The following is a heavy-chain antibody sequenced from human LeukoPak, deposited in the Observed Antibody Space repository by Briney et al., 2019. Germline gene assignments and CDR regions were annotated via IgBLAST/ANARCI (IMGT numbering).Heavy chain of an antibody. CDR2: ISGSGGST. CDR1: GFTFSSYA. Sequence: PGGSLRLSCAASGFTFSSYAMSWVRQAPGKGLEWVSAISGSGGSTYYADSVKGRFTISRDNSKNTLYLQMNSLRAEDTAVYYCAKEPPTHGITIFGVVPYYFDYWGQGTLVTVSS. V-gene: IGHV3-23*01. J-gene: IGHJ4*02. D-gene: IGHD3-3*01. CDR3: AKEPPTHGITIFGVVPYYFDY.